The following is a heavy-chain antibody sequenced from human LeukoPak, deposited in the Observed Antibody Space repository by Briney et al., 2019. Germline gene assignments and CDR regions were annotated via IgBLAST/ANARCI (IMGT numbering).Heavy chain of an antibody. V-gene: IGHV3-21*04. J-gene: IGHJ5*02. Sequence: KSGGSLGLSCAASGFTFSSYSMNWVRQAPGEGLEWVSSISSSSSYICYADSVKGRFTISRDNSKNTLSLQMNSLRADDTAVYYCAKDRTGTTGADWFDPWGQGTLVTVSS. CDR1: GFTFSSYS. CDR2: ISSSSSYI. CDR3: AKDRTGTTGADWFDP. D-gene: IGHD1-1*01.